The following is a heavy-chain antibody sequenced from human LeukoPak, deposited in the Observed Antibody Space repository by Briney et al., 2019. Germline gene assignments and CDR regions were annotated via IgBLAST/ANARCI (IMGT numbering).Heavy chain of an antibody. V-gene: IGHV4-4*02. Sequence: SGTLSLTCAVSGGSISSSNWWSWVRQPPGKGLEWIGEIYHSGSTNYNPSLKSRVTISVDKSKNQFSLKLSSVTAADTAVYYCARGVGERFGELFVHWFDPWGQGTLVTVSS. CDR1: GGSISSSNW. D-gene: IGHD3-10*01. CDR2: IYHSGST. CDR3: ARGVGERFGELFVHWFDP. J-gene: IGHJ5*02.